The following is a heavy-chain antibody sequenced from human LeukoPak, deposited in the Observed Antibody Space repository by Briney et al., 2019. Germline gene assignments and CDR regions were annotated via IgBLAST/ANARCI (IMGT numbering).Heavy chain of an antibody. D-gene: IGHD2-2*01. CDR3: ARDGVVVPAEGMDV. CDR1: RYTFTGYY. Sequence: GASVKVSCKASRYTFTGYYMHWVRQAPGQGLEWMGWINPNSGGTNYAQKFQGRVTMTRDTSISTAYMELSRLRSDDTAVYYCARDGVVVPAEGMDVWGQGTTVTVSS. J-gene: IGHJ6*02. CDR2: INPNSGGT. V-gene: IGHV1-2*02.